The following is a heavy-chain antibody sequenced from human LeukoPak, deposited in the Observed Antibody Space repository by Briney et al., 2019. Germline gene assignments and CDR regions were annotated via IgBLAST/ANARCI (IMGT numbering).Heavy chain of an antibody. CDR1: GGSVSSGSDY. CDR2: ISYTGTT. D-gene: IGHD1-14*01. CDR3: ARHRRLVYNFDY. Sequence: ESSETLSLTCTVSGGSVSSGSDYWSWIRQPPGKGLEWIGYISYTGTTNYNPSLKSRVTMSVNTSKNQFSLKLSSVTAADTAVYYCARHRRLVYNFDYWGQGTLVTVSS. J-gene: IGHJ4*02. V-gene: IGHV4-61*01.